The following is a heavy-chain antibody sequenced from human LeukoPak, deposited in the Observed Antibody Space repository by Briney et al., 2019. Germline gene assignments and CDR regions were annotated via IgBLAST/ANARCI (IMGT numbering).Heavy chain of an antibody. Sequence: GGSLRVSCAASGFTFISYAMSWVRQARGKGLEWVSAISGSGGSTYYADSVKGRFTISRDNSKNTLYLQMNSLRAEDTAVYYCAKARYFDWSIDYWGQGTLVTVSS. CDR3: AKARYFDWSIDY. CDR2: ISGSGGST. CDR1: GFTFISYA. V-gene: IGHV3-23*01. D-gene: IGHD3-9*01. J-gene: IGHJ4*02.